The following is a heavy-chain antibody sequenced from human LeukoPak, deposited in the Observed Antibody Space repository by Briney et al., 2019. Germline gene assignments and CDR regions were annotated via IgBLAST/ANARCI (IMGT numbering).Heavy chain of an antibody. J-gene: IGHJ4*02. CDR1: GYTFTGYY. D-gene: IGHD3-16*02. CDR2: INPNSGGT. CDR3: ARDFQLQYYDYVWGSYRQGTLDY. Sequence: ASVKVSCKASGYTFTGYYMHWVRQAPGQGLEWMGWINPNSGGTNYAQKFQGRVTMTRDTSISTAYMELSRLRSDDTAVYYCARDFQLQYYDYVWGSYRQGTLDYWGQGTLVTVSS. V-gene: IGHV1-2*02.